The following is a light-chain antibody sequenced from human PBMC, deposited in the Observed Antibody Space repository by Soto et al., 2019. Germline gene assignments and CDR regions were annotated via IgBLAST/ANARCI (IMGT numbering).Light chain of an antibody. V-gene: IGKV3-15*01. CDR3: QQYNSFSPP. J-gene: IGKJ5*01. Sequence: EMLMKKSPATRSVSPGERATLFSRASQSVRSNLAGCQQKAGQAPTLLIYGASTRATGIPARFSGSGSGTEFTLTISSLQSEDFAVYYCQQYNSFSPPFGQGTRLEIK. CDR2: GAS. CDR1: QSVRSN.